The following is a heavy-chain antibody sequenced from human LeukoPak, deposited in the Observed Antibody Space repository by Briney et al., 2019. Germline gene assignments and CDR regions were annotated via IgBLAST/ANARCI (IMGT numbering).Heavy chain of an antibody. J-gene: IGHJ4*02. Sequence: SETLSLTCTVSGGSISNDYWSWIRQAAGKELEWIGRVYTSGGTSYNPSLKSRVTISLDKSKKQFSLNLNSVTAADTAVYYCARGGTYGSGRHQHTTLDYWGPGTLVTVSS. V-gene: IGHV4-4*07. D-gene: IGHD3-10*01. CDR1: GGSISNDY. CDR2: VYTSGGT. CDR3: ARGGTYGSGRHQHTTLDY.